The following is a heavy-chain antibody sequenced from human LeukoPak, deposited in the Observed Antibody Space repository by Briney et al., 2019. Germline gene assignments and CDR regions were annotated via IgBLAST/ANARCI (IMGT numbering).Heavy chain of an antibody. CDR2: IYYSGST. CDR1: GGSISGYH. V-gene: IGHV4-39*07. Sequence: PSETLSLTCNVSGGSISGYHWSWIRQPPGKGLEWIGSIYYSGSTYYNPSLKSRVTISVDTSKNQFSLKLSSVTAADTAVYYCARVGIVGTFDIWGQGTMVTVSS. D-gene: IGHD1-26*01. J-gene: IGHJ3*02. CDR3: ARVGIVGTFDI.